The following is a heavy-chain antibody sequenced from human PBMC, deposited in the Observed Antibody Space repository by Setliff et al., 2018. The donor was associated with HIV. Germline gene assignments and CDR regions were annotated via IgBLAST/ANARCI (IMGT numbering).Heavy chain of an antibody. D-gene: IGHD2-8*02. V-gene: IGHV4-4*09. Sequence: TLSLTCSVSGVSISGHYWTWVRQPPGKGLEWIGYIYTSGTTEYNPSLESRVTISLDTAKDQVSLKLRSVTAADTALYYCARLIHTGLLYLDYWGRGMLVTVSS. CDR2: IYTSGTT. CDR1: GVSISGHY. CDR3: ARLIHTGLLYLDY. J-gene: IGHJ4*02.